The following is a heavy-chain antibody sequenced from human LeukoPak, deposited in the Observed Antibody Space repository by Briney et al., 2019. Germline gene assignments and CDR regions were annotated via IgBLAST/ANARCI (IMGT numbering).Heavy chain of an antibody. V-gene: IGHV3-53*01. D-gene: IGHD2-2*01. CDR1: GFTVSSNY. J-gene: IGHJ4*02. CDR2: IYSGGTT. Sequence: GGSLRLSCAASGFTVSSNYMSWVRQAPGKGLEWVSVIYSGGTTYYADSVKGRFTIPRDNSKNTPYLQMNSLRAEDTAVYYCARTPGGDYWGQGTLVTVSS. CDR3: ARTPGGDY.